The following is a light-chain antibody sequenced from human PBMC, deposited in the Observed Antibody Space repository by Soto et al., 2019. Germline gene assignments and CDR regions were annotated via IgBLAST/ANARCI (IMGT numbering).Light chain of an antibody. V-gene: IGKV4-1*01. Sequence: DIVMTQSPDSLAVSLGERATINCKSSQSVLYSSNNKNYLAWYQQKPGQPPKLLIYWASTRESGVPDRFSGSGSGTDFTITISSLQSEDVSVYYCQHYYSTPRTFGKGTKLEIK. J-gene: IGKJ2*01. CDR2: WAS. CDR1: QSVLYSSNNKNY. CDR3: QHYYSTPRT.